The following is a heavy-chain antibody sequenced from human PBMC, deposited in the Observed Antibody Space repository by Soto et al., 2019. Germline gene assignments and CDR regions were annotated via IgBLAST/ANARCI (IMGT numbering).Heavy chain of an antibody. Sequence: ASVKVSCKSSGYTFTGYYIHWVRQAPGQGLEWMGWINPNSGGTNYAQKFQGRVTMTRDTSISTAYMELSRLRSDDTAVYYCAREGGNSYGYSDYWGQGTLVTVSS. CDR2: INPNSGGT. D-gene: IGHD5-18*01. J-gene: IGHJ4*02. V-gene: IGHV1-2*02. CDR3: AREGGNSYGYSDY. CDR1: GYTFTGYY.